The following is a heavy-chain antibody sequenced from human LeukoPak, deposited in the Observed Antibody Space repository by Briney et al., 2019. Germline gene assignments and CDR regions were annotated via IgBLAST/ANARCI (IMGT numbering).Heavy chain of an antibody. CDR1: GYTFTSYD. CDR2: ISAYNGNT. V-gene: IGHV1-18*01. D-gene: IGHD1-26*01. Sequence: ASVKVSCKASGYTFTSYDINWVRQAPGQGLEWMGWISAYNGNTNYAQKLQGRVTMTTDTSTSTAYMELRSLRSDDTAVYYCARYEQWELLFDYWGQGTLVTVSS. CDR3: ARYEQWELLFDY. J-gene: IGHJ4*02.